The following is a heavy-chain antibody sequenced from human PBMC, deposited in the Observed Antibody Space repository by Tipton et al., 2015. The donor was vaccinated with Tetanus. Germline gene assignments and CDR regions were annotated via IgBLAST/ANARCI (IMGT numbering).Heavy chain of an antibody. CDR2: VYYTGDT. Sequence: TLSLTCTVSGDSVSGYYWSWIRQPPGKGLEWVGHVYYTGDTNYNPSLKSRVTISMDRSENQISLKMTSVTAADTAVYYCARGRQRLVPAGFDLWGQGTLVTVSS. V-gene: IGHV4-59*02. CDR3: ARGRQRLVPAGFDL. D-gene: IGHD6-13*01. J-gene: IGHJ5*02. CDR1: GDSVSGYY.